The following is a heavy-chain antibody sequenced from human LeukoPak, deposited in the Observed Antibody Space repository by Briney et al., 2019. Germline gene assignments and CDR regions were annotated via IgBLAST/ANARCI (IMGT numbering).Heavy chain of an antibody. CDR1: GYTFTGYY. Sequence: ASVEVSCKASGYTFTGYYIHWVRQAPGQGLEWMGWLNPDGGGAYYAQSFQGRVTMTRDTSISTAYMELSSLTFDDTAVYYCARVGPIDYYYYPMDVWGQGTTVTVSS. V-gene: IGHV1-2*02. CDR2: LNPDGGGA. CDR3: ARVGPIDYYYYPMDV. J-gene: IGHJ6*02.